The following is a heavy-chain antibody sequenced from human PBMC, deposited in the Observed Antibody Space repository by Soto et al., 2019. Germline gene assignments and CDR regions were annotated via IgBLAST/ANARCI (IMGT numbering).Heavy chain of an antibody. J-gene: IGHJ6*02. CDR2: ISYDGSNK. V-gene: IGHV3-30*18. Sequence: QPGGSLRLSCAASGFTFGSYGMHWVRQAPGKGLEWVAVISYDGSNKYYADSVKGRFTISRDNSKNTLYLQMNSLRAEDTAVYYCAKNKGYYYYYGMDVWGQGTTVTVSS. CDR3: AKNKGYYYYYGMDV. CDR1: GFTFGSYG.